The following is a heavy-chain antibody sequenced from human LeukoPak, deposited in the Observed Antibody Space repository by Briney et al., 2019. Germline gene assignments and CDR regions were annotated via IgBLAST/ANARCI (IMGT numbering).Heavy chain of an antibody. CDR3: ASRPGGSTWYGVFDY. Sequence: SETLSLTCTVSGDSMSNHFWSWIRQPPGKGLEWIGYIYGSETTNYNPSLKSRVTMSVDTSEYQFSLKLSSVTAADTALYYCASRPGGSTWYGVFDYWSRGTLVTVSS. J-gene: IGHJ4*02. CDR2: IYGSETT. V-gene: IGHV4-59*11. D-gene: IGHD6-13*01. CDR1: GDSMSNHF.